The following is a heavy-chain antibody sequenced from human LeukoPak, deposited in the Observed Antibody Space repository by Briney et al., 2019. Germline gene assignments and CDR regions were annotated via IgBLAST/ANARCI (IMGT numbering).Heavy chain of an antibody. CDR3: ARHNCYDS. J-gene: IGHJ4*02. V-gene: IGHV5-51*01. CDR1: GYSFSSYS. CDR2: IHGGDFNV. Sequence: GESLKISCKASGYSFSSYSIAWVRQVPGKGLEWVGMIHGGDFNVIYSPPFQGQVTISVDKSINTAYLQWSSLKASDSALYYCARHNCYDSWGQGALVTVSS. D-gene: IGHD3-16*01.